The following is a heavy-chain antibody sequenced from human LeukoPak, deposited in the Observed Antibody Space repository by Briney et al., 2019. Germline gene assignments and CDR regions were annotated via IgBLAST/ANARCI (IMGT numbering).Heavy chain of an antibody. CDR3: ALFVVVVAATPGDY. CDR2: INPNSGGT. CDR1: GYTFTGYY. J-gene: IGHJ4*02. V-gene: IGHV1-2*02. D-gene: IGHD2-15*01. Sequence: ASVKVSRKASGYTFTGYYMHWVRQAPGQGLEWMGWINPNSGGTNYAQKFQGRVTMTRDTSISTAYMELSRLRSDDTAVYYCALFVVVVAATPGDYWGQGTLVTVSS.